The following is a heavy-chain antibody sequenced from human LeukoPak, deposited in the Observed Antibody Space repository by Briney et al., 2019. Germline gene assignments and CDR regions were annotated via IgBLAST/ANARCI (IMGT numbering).Heavy chain of an antibody. CDR2: ISDSGASI. J-gene: IGHJ5*02. D-gene: IGHD1-14*01. CDR3: ARGITTTLSLDP. CDR1: GFTFSDYY. Sequence: GGSLRLSFATSGFTFSDYYMTWIRQAPGKGLEWVSFISDSGASIYYADSAKDPFTISRDNANKSLCLQMTSLRAEDTAIYYCARGITTTLSLDPWGQGTLVSVSS. V-gene: IGHV3-11*01.